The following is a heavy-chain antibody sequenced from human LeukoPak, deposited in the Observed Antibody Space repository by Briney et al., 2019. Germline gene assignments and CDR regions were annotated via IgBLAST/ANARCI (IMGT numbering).Heavy chain of an antibody. D-gene: IGHD3-9*01. CDR2: INPNSGGT. CDR3: ARDSDLYYDILTGYSGFDY. CDR1: GYTFTSYD. Sequence: GASVKVSCKASGYTFTSYDINWVRQATGQGLEWMGWINPNSGGTNYAQKFQGWVTMTRDTSISTAYMELSRLRSDDTAVYYCARDSDLYYDILTGYSGFDYWGQGTLVTVSS. J-gene: IGHJ4*02. V-gene: IGHV1-2*04.